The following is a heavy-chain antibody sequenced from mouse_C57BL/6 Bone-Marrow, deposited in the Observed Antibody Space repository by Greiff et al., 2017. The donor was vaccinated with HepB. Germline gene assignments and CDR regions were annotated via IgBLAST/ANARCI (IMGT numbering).Heavy chain of an antibody. CDR3: ARGGSDWFAY. CDR1: GYSITSGYD. Sequence: EVQLVESGPGMVKPSQSLSLTCTVTGYSITSGYDWHWIRHFPGNKLEWMGYISYSGSTNYNPSLKSRISITHDTSKNHFFLKLNSVTTEDTATYYCARGGSDWFAYWGQGTLVTVSA. V-gene: IGHV3-1*01. CDR2: ISYSGST. J-gene: IGHJ3*01.